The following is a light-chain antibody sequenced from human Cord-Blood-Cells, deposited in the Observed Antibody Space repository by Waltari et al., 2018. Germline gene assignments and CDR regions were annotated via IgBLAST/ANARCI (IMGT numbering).Light chain of an antibody. CDR3: SSYTSSSTGV. CDR1: SSGVGGYNY. J-gene: IGLJ3*02. V-gene: IGLV2-14*03. CDR2: DVN. Sequence: QSALTQPASVSGSPGQSITISCTGTSSGVGGYNYVSWYQQHPGKAPKLMIYDVNNRPSGVSNRFSGSKSGNTASLTISGLQAEDEADYYCSSYTSSSTGVFGGGTKLTVL.